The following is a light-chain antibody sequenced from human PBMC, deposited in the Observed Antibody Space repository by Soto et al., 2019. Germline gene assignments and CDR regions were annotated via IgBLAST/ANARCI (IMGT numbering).Light chain of an antibody. CDR2: HAS. Sequence: EIVMTQSAATLSMSPGERATLSCRASQSVSTNLAWYQQKPGQAPRLLIYHASSRVTGIPVRFSGSGSGTEFTLTISSLQSEDFAVYYCQQYNNWPAITFGRGTRLEIK. J-gene: IGKJ5*01. CDR3: QQYNNWPAIT. V-gene: IGKV3-15*01. CDR1: QSVSTN.